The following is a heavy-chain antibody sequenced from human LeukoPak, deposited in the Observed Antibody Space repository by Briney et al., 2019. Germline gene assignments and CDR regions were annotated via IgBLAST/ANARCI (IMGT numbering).Heavy chain of an antibody. V-gene: IGHV3-53*01. J-gene: IGHJ3*01. Sequence: PGGSLRLSCAASGFTFTNYAMSWVRQAPGKGLEWVSVLYSDGRTYYADSVRGRFTISRDNSKNTLHLQMNSLRAEDTAVYYCATEVVVPGVGAIDVWGQGTMVTVSS. CDR2: LYSDGRT. CDR3: ATEVVVPGVGAIDV. D-gene: IGHD2-15*01. CDR1: GFTFTNYA.